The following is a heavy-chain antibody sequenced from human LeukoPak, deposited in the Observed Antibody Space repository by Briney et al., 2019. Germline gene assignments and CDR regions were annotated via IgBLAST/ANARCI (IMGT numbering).Heavy chain of an antibody. J-gene: IGHJ4*02. D-gene: IGHD3-10*01. CDR3: ARGDLEITMVRGVIILPFDY. CDR2: ISYDGSNK. CDR1: GFTFSSYG. V-gene: IGHV3-30*03. Sequence: SGGSLRLSCAASGFTFSSYGMHWVRQAPGKGLEWGAVISYDGSNKYYADSVKGRFTISRDNSKNTLYLQMNSLRAEDTAVYYCARGDLEITMVRGVIILPFDYWGQGTLVTVSS.